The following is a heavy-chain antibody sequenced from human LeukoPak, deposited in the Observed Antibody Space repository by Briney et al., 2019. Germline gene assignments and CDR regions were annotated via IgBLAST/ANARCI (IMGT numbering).Heavy chain of an antibody. J-gene: IGHJ5*02. CDR2: INPHSDDT. CDR3: ARENLEAWIDP. CDR1: GYTFTGYY. V-gene: IGHV1-2*02. Sequence: ASVKVSCKTSGYTFTGYYMHWVRQARGQGLEWMGRINPHSDDTNYAQNFQGRVTMTRDTSISTAYMELSSLRSDDTAVYYCARENLEAWIDPWGQGTLVTVSS. D-gene: IGHD1-14*01.